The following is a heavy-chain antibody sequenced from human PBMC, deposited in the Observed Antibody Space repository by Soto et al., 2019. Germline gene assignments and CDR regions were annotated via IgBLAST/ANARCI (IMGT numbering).Heavy chain of an antibody. CDR2: IYWDDDK. V-gene: IGHV2-5*02. Sequence: QITLKESGPTLVKPTQTLTLTCTFSGFSLTASGVGVGWIRQPPGKALEWLALIYWDDDKRYSPSLKSRLTITKDTSKNQVVLTMTNTDPVDTATYYCAHRLGIQLASWFDPWGQGTLVTVSS. D-gene: IGHD5-18*01. CDR3: AHRLGIQLASWFDP. CDR1: GFSLTASGVG. J-gene: IGHJ5*02.